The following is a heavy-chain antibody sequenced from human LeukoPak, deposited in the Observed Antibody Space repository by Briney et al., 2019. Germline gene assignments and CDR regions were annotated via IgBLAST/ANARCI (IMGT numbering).Heavy chain of an antibody. CDR2: THTSGST. J-gene: IGHJ6*03. Sequence: PSETLSLTCTVSGGSISSYYWTWIRQPAGRGLEWIGRTHTSGSTNYNPSLKSRVTMSVDTSKNQFSLKLSSVTAADTAVYYCARIAGGLYFYYYYMDVWGKGTTVTVSS. CDR3: ARIAGGLYFYYYYMDV. CDR1: GGSISSYY. V-gene: IGHV4-4*07. D-gene: IGHD3-16*01.